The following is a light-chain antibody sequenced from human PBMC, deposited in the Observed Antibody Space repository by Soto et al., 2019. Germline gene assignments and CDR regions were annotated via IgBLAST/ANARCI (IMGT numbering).Light chain of an antibody. CDR1: QSILYSSKNKNY. J-gene: IGKJ4*01. CDR3: QQHYCAPLT. Sequence: DTVMTQSPDSLAVSLGERATINCKSSQSILYSSKNKNYLAWYQQKPGQPPKLLIYWASTRESGVPDRFTGSGSVTDFTLTITSLQAEDAAVYYCQQHYCAPLTFGGGTRVEI. V-gene: IGKV4-1*01. CDR2: WAS.